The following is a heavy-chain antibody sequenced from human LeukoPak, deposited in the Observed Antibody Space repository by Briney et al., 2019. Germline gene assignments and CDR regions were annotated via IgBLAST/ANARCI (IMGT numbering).Heavy chain of an antibody. CDR1: GFTFSRYN. Sequence: GGSLRLSCAASGFTFSRYNMNWVRQAPGTGMGWVSSISSGSSYISYADPVKGRLTISRANAKNSLYLQMNSFRAEATAEDYCASGVGGYYSKPGGACDMGGQRTIV. D-gene: IGHD4-11*01. CDR3: ASGVGGYYSKPGGACDM. CDR2: ISSGSSYI. J-gene: IGHJ3*02. V-gene: IGHV3-21*01.